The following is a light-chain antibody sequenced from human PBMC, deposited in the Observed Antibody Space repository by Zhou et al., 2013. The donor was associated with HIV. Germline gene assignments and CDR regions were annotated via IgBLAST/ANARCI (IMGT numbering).Light chain of an antibody. CDR1: QDISNY. J-gene: IGKJ4*01. Sequence: DIQMTQSPSSLSASIGDRVTITCRAVQDISNYLAWYQQKPGKAPKLLIYKASTLESGVPSRFSGSGSGTEFTLTISSLQPDDFATYYCQQYNSYSLTFGGGTKVEIK. CDR2: KAS. V-gene: IGKV1-5*03. CDR3: QQYNSYSLT.